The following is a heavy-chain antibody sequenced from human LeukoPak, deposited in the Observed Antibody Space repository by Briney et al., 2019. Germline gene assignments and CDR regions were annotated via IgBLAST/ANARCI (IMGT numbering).Heavy chain of an antibody. D-gene: IGHD6-6*01. CDR1: GGTVSSYA. J-gene: IGHJ4*02. CDR2: IIPILGIA. Sequence: GASVKVSCKASGGTVSSYAISWVRQAPGQGLEWMGRIIPILGIANYAQKFQGRVTITADKSTSTAYMELSSLRSEDTAVYYCARDLLYSSSSADYWGQGTLVTVSS. CDR3: ARDLLYSSSSADY. V-gene: IGHV1-69*04.